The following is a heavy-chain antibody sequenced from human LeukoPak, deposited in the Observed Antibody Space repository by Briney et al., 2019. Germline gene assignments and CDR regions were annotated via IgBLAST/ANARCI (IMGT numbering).Heavy chain of an antibody. CDR3: AKDPTHYRVWDYYETIGLSY. J-gene: IGHJ4*02. CDR1: GFTFSSYS. CDR2: ISSSSSYI. V-gene: IGHV3-21*01. Sequence: PGGSLRLSCAASGFTFSSYSMNWVRQAPGKGLEWVSSISSSSSYINYADSVKGRFTISRDNAKNSLNLQMNSLRAEDTAVYYCAKDPTHYRVWDYYETIGLSYWGQGTLVTVSS. D-gene: IGHD3-22*01.